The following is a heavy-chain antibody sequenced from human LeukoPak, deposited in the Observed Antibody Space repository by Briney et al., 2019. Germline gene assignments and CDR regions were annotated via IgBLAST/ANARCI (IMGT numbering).Heavy chain of an antibody. V-gene: IGHV4-4*07. CDR2: IYTSGST. CDR3: AREVSSGWYTHIDY. CDR1: GGSIGSYY. Sequence: SETLSLTCTVSGGSIGSYYWSWIRQPAGKGLEWIGRIYTSGSTNYNPSLKSRVTMSVDTSKNQFSLKLSSVTAADTAVYYCAREVSSGWYTHIDYWGQGTLVTVSS. D-gene: IGHD6-19*01. J-gene: IGHJ4*02.